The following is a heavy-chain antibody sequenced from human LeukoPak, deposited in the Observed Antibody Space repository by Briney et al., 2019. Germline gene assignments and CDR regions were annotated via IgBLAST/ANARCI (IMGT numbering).Heavy chain of an antibody. CDR3: AREGDKVGFDFDY. CDR2: TYYRSKWYN. Sequence: SQTLSLTCAISGDSVSSNSALWIWIRQSPSGGLEWLGRTYYRSKWYNDYAVSVKSRITINPDTSKNQFSLQLNSVTLEDTAVYYCAREGDKVGFDFDYWGQGTLVTVSS. J-gene: IGHJ4*02. D-gene: IGHD2-21*01. V-gene: IGHV6-1*01. CDR1: GDSVSSNSAL.